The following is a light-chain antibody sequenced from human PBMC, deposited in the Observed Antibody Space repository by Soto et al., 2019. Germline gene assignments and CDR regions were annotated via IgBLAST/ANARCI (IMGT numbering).Light chain of an antibody. CDR3: SSYAGNNNFV. Sequence: QSALTQPPSASGSPGQSVTVSCTGSSSDIGDYNFVSWYQQHPGKAPKLIIYAVKKRPSGVPDRFSASKSGNTASLTVSGLQAEDEADYYCSSYAGNNNFVFGSGTKVTVL. V-gene: IGLV2-8*01. J-gene: IGLJ1*01. CDR2: AVK. CDR1: SSDIGDYNF.